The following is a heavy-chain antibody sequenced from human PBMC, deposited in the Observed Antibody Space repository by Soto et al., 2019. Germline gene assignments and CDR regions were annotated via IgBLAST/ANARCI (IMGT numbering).Heavy chain of an antibody. D-gene: IGHD1-26*01. J-gene: IGHJ5*02. CDR3: AKGSSGSYINWFGP. Sequence: ASVKVSCKTSGYTFTNYYIHWVRQAPGQGLEWMGIVNPSSGSTSYPQKFQGRVTMTRDTSTSTVYMDLSSLKSEDTAVYYCAKGSSGSYINWFGPWGQGTLVTVSS. V-gene: IGHV1-46*01. CDR2: VNPSSGST. CDR1: GYTFTNYY.